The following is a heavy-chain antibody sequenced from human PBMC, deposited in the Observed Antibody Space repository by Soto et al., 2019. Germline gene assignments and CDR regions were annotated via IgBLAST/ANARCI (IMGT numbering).Heavy chain of an antibody. V-gene: IGHV3-23*01. J-gene: IGHJ4*02. CDR1: GFTFSSYA. Sequence: GGSLRLSCAASGFTFSSYAMSWVRQAPGKGLEWVSAISGSGGSTYYADSVKGRFTISRDNSKNTLYLQTNSLRAEDAAVYYCEKNAVWFGEFFDYWGQGTLVTVSS. CDR2: ISGSGGST. D-gene: IGHD3-10*01. CDR3: EKNAVWFGEFFDY.